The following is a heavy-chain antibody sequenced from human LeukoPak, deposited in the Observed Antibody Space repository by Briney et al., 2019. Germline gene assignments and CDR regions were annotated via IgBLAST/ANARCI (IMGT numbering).Heavy chain of an antibody. D-gene: IGHD2-2*01. J-gene: IGHJ4*02. CDR1: GFTFSSYA. V-gene: IGHV3-23*01. Sequence: GGSLRLSCAASGFTFSSYAMHWVRQAPGKGLEWVSAISGSGDSTYYADSVKGRFTISRDNSKNTLYLQMNSLRAEDTAVYYCAKDHSKKGIVVVPATHFDYWGQGTLVTVSS. CDR2: ISGSGDST. CDR3: AKDHSKKGIVVVPATHFDY.